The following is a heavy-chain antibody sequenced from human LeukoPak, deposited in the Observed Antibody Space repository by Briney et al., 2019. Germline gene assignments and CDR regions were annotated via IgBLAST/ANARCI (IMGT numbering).Heavy chain of an antibody. Sequence: GGSLRLSCAASGFTVSNNYMRRVRQAPGKGLEWVSLIYSGGATFYADAVKGRFTISRDGSKNTLYLQMNSLRAEDTAVYYCARDPPAVAANTYGWGQGTLVTVSS. D-gene: IGHD6-6*01. CDR2: IYSGGAT. V-gene: IGHV3-66*01. J-gene: IGHJ4*02. CDR1: GFTVSNNY. CDR3: ARDPPAVAANTYG.